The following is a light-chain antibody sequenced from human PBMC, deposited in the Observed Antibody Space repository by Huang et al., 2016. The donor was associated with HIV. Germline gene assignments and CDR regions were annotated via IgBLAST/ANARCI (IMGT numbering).Light chain of an antibody. J-gene: IGKJ2*01. V-gene: IGKV3-11*01. CDR1: QSVSSN. CDR3: QQRSNWLYT. CDR2: DTS. Sequence: EIVLTQSPATLSLSPGERATLSCRASQSVSSNLAWYQQKPGQAPRLLIYDTSNSATGIPARFSGSGSGTDFTLTISSLEPEDFAVYYCQQRSNWLYTFGQGTKLEI.